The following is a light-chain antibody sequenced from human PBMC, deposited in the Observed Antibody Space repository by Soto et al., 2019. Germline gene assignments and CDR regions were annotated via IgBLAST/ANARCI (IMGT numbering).Light chain of an antibody. V-gene: IGKV3-20*01. CDR2: DAS. CDR3: QRYDSFRT. Sequence: EIVLTQSPGTLSLSPGERATLSCRASQSVSNNYLAWYQQKPGQAPRLLIYDASKRATGIPDRFSGSGSGTDFTLTITRLEPEDFAMYYCQRYDSFRTFGQGTKVDIK. J-gene: IGKJ1*01. CDR1: QSVSNNY.